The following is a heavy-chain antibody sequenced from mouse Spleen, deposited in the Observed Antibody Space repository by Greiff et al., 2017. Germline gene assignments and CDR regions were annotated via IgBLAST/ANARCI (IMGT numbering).Heavy chain of an antibody. V-gene: IGHV1-54*01. Sequence: VQLQQSGAELVRPGTSVKVSCKASGYAFTNYLIAWVKQRPGQGLEWIGVINPGSGGTNYNEKFKGKATLTAEKSSSTAYMQLSSLTSEDSAVYFCARGRSNCDAMDYWGQGTSVTVSS. CDR3: ARGRSNCDAMDY. CDR2: INPGSGGT. CDR1: GYAFTNYL. D-gene: IGHD2-5*01. J-gene: IGHJ4*01.